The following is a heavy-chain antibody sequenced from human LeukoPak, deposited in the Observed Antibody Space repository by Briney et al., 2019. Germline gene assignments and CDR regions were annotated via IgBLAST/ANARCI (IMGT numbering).Heavy chain of an antibody. Sequence: ASVKVSCKASGYTFTTHTIHWVRQAPGQRLEWMGWINAGNGNTKYSQEFQDRVTITRDTSASTAYMELSSLRSKDMAVYYCARARYETRIWPKSRYDYYHYMDVWGKGTTVTVSS. CDR2: INAGNGNT. CDR1: GYTFTTHT. D-gene: IGHD3-3*01. CDR3: ARARYETRIWPKSRYDYYHYMDV. J-gene: IGHJ6*03. V-gene: IGHV1-3*03.